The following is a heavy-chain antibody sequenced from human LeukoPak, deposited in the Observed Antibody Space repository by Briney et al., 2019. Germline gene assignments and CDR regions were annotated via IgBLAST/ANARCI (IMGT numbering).Heavy chain of an antibody. CDR2: ISAYNGNT. CDR1: GYTFTSYG. Sequence: ASVTVSCKASGYTFTSYGISWVRQAPGQGLEWMGWISAYNGNTNYAQKLQGRVTMTTDTSTSTAYMELRSLRSDDTAVYYCARGWAGCSGGSCYSLDWFDPWGQGTLVTVSS. V-gene: IGHV1-18*01. CDR3: ARGWAGCSGGSCYSLDWFDP. J-gene: IGHJ5*02. D-gene: IGHD2-15*01.